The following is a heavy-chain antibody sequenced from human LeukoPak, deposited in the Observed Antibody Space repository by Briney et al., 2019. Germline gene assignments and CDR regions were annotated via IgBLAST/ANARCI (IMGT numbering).Heavy chain of an antibody. D-gene: IGHD3-3*01. V-gene: IGHV4-34*01. CDR3: ARGLKPGYDFWSGYYPNYYYYYMDV. J-gene: IGHJ6*03. Sequence: SETLSLTCAVYGGSFSGYYWSWIRQPPGKGLEWIGEINHSGSTNYNPSLKSRVTISVVTSKNQFSLKLSSVTAADTAVYYCARGLKPGYDFWSGYYPNYYYYYMDVWGKGTTVTVSS. CDR2: INHSGST. CDR1: GGSFSGYY.